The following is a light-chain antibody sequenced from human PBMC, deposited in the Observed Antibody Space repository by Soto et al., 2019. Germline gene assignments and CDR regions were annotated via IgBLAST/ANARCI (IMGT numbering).Light chain of an antibody. CDR2: EVS. V-gene: IGLV2-14*01. CDR1: SSDVGGYNY. Sequence: QPVLTQPASVSGSPGQSITISCTGTSSDVGGYNYVSWYQQHPGKDPKLMIYEVSNRPSGVSNRFSGSKSGNTASLTISGLQAEDEADYYCSSYTSSSPVVFGGGTKVTVL. J-gene: IGLJ2*01. CDR3: SSYTSSSPVV.